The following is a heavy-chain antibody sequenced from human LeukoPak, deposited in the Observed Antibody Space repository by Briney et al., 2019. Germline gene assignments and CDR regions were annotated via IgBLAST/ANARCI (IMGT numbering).Heavy chain of an antibody. CDR2: IYTTGST. CDR3: ARVGDYALKD. D-gene: IGHD3-16*01. V-gene: IGHV4-4*07. CDR1: GGSISDYY. Sequence: PSETLSLTCTVSGGSISDYYWSWIRQPAGKGLEWIGRIYTTGSTDYNPSLKSRVTMSVDTSKNQFSLKLSFVTAADTAVYYCARVGDYALKDWGQGTLVTVSS. J-gene: IGHJ4*02.